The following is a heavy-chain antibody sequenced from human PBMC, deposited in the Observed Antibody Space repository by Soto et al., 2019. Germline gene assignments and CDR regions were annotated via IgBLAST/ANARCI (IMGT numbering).Heavy chain of an antibody. CDR3: AKESGGERYAAYFGY. CDR1: GFTLSNIG. D-gene: IGHD2-21*01. J-gene: IGHJ4*02. Sequence: GGSLRLSCAASGFTLSNIGMQWVRQAPGKGLEWVAVISAGGNTKYYADSVKGRFTISRDNSKNTLFLQMNSLRTEDTAMYYCAKESGGERYAAYFGYWGQGTLVTVSS. CDR2: ISAGGNTK. V-gene: IGHV3-30*18.